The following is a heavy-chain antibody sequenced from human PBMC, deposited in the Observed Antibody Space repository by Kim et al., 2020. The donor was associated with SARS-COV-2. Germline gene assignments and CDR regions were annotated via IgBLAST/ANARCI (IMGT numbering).Heavy chain of an antibody. CDR1: GYSLSGYW. CDR2: IYPDDSDT. J-gene: IGHJ6*02. V-gene: IGHV5-51*01. CDR3: ARQRATVTRNTYYWYTLDV. Sequence: GESLKISCKAFGYSLSGYWIGWVRQMPGKGLEWMGIIYPDDSDTRYSPSFVGQVTISADKSTNSAFLQWISLKASDTAMYYCARQRATVTRNTYYWYTLDVWGQGTTVTVSS. D-gene: IGHD4-17*01.